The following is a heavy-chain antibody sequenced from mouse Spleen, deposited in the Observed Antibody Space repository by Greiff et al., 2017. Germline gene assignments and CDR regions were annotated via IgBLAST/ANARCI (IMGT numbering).Heavy chain of an antibody. CDR2: INPNNGGT. CDR3: ARLAGGSPFAY. CDR1: GYTFTDYY. J-gene: IGHJ3*01. Sequence: EVQLQQSGPELVKPGASVKISCKASGYTFTDYYMNWVKQSHGKSLEWIGDINPNNGGTSYNQKFKGKATLTVDKSSSTAYMELRSLTSEDSAVYYCARLAGGSPFAYWGQGTLVTVSA. V-gene: IGHV1-26*01. D-gene: IGHD1-1*01.